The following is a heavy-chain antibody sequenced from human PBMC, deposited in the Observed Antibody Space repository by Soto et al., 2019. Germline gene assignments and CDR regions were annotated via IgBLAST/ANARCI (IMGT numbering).Heavy chain of an antibody. V-gene: IGHV1-3*01. CDR1: GNTVPNYA. CDR3: AIGGWVYDFFVLVPAADNWFYP. J-gene: IGHJ5*02. CDR2: INGGNGNT. D-gene: IGHD2-2*01. Sequence: GASVKVSCKASGNTVPNYAIHWVRQAPGQRLEWMGWINGGNGNTYYSEHFQGRVTFTRDTSAGTVYMQLSSLTSEDTAVYYCAIGGWVYDFFVLVPAADNWFYPWGQGTLVTVSS.